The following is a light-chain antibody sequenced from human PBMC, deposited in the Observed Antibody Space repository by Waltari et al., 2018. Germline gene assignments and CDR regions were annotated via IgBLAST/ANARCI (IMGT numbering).Light chain of an antibody. CDR1: SSGVGSYNL. CDR3: CSYAGSSTYV. J-gene: IGLJ1*01. V-gene: IGLV2-23*01. Sequence: QSALTQPASVSGSPGQSITSSCTGTSSGVGSYNLVSWYQQHPGKAPKLMIYEGSKRPSGVSNRFSGSKSGNTASLTISGLQAEDEADYYCCSYAGSSTYVFGTGTKVTVL. CDR2: EGS.